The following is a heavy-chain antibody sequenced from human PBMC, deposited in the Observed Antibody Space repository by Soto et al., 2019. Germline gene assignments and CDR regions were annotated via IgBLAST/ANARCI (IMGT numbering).Heavy chain of an antibody. CDR1: GGSISSGDYY. D-gene: IGHD3-3*01. J-gene: IGHJ4*02. Sequence: QVQLQESGPGLVKPSQTLSLTCTVSGGSISSGDYYWSWIRQPPGKGLEWIGYIYYSGSTYYNPSLKTRVTLSVDTSKAQFSLKLSSVTAADTAVYYCARERSRVGVFDYWGQGTLVTVSS. V-gene: IGHV4-30-4*01. CDR2: IYYSGST. CDR3: ARERSRVGVFDY.